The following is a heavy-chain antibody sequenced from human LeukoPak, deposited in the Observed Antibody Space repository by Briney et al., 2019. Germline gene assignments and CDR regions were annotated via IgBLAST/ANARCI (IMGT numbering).Heavy chain of an antibody. J-gene: IGHJ3*02. D-gene: IGHD3-22*01. Sequence: ASVKVSCKASGYTFTGYYMHWVRQAPGQGLEWMGWMNPNSGNTGYAQKFQGRVTMTRNTSISTAYMELSSLRSEDTAVYYCARTYYYDHRGAFDIWGQGTMVTVSS. CDR2: MNPNSGNT. V-gene: IGHV1-8*02. CDR1: GYTFTGYY. CDR3: ARTYYYDHRGAFDI.